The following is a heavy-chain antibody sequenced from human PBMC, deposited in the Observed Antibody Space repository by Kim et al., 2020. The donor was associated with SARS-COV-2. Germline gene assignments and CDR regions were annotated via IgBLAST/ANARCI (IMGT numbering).Heavy chain of an antibody. CDR2: IYNAGNT. V-gene: IGHV3-66*02. D-gene: IGHD3-10*01. Sequence: GGSLRLSCAASGFIISSNYMSWVRQAPGKGLEWVSVIYNAGNTYYADSVKGRFIISKDNSNNTLYLQMNSLRAEDTAVYYCARDRGVFLWYGEFYSWGQGTLVTVSS. CDR1: GFIISSNY. CDR3: ARDRGVFLWYGEFYS. J-gene: IGHJ5*02.